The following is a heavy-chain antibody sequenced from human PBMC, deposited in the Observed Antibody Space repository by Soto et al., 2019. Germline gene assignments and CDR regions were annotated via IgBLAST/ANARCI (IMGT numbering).Heavy chain of an antibody. CDR1: GFTFSNYW. CDR2: INQDESQK. D-gene: IGHD3-22*01. CDR3: VRDHGYYFFEY. Sequence: EVQLVESGGGLVQPGGSLRLSCAASGFTFSNYWMGWVRQAPGKGLEWVADINQDESQKYYLKSVEGRCTISRDNAHNILYLQMIRLGAEDTAVYFCVRDHGYYFFEYWGPGTLVTVSS. J-gene: IGHJ4*02. V-gene: IGHV3-7*01.